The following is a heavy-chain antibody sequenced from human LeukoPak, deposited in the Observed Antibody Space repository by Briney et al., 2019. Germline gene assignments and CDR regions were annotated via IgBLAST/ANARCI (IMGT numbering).Heavy chain of an antibody. D-gene: IGHD6-13*01. J-gene: IGHJ4*02. Sequence: SETLSLTCTVSGYSISSGYYWGWIRQPPGKGLEWIGSIYHSGSTYYNPSLKSRVTISVDTSKNQFSLKLSSVTAADTAVYYCARFRAAAGFDYWGQGTLVTVSS. CDR2: IYHSGST. CDR3: ARFRAAAGFDY. CDR1: GYSISSGYY. V-gene: IGHV4-38-2*02.